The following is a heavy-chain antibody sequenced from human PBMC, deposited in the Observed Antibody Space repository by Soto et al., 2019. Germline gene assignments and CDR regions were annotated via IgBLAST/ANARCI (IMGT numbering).Heavy chain of an antibody. V-gene: IGHV1-69*01. J-gene: IGHJ6*02. CDR3: ARSQGSSTSLEIYYYYYYGMDV. CDR2: IIPISATT. CDR1: GGTFSSYA. Sequence: QVQLVQSGAEVKKPGSSVKVSCKASGGTFSSYAISWVRQAPGQGLEWMGGIIPISATTNYAQKFQGRVTITADESTSTAYMELSSLRSEDTAVYYCARSQGSSTSLEIYYYYYYGMDVWGQWTTVTVSS. D-gene: IGHD2-2*01.